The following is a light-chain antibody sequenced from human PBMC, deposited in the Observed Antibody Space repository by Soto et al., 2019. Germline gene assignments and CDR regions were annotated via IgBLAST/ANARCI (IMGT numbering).Light chain of an antibody. V-gene: IGKV1-9*01. CDR2: AAS. Sequence: IQLTQSPSSLSASVGDRVTITCLASQGISSSLGWYQQKPGKAPKLLIYAASILQSGVPSRFSGSGFGTDFTLTISSLQAEDFASYFCQQLRSYPSTFGGGTKVEIK. CDR3: QQLRSYPST. J-gene: IGKJ4*01. CDR1: QGISSS.